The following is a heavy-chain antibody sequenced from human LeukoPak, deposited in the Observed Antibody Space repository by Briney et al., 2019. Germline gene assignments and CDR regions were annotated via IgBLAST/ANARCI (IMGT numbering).Heavy chain of an antibody. D-gene: IGHD6-13*01. V-gene: IGHV4-39*07. CDR1: GGSINSGSPY. CDR2: IYYSGTT. CDR3: ARVGISWPFYYFDY. J-gene: IGHJ4*02. Sequence: PSETLSLTCTVSGGSINSGSPYWGWIRQPPGKGLEWIGNIYYSGTTYYSPSLKSRVTISVDRSKNQFSLKVTSMTAADTAVYYCARVGISWPFYYFDYWGQGTLVPVSS.